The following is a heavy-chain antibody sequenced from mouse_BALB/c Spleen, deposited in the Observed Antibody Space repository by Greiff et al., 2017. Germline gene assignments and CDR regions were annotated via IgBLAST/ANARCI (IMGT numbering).Heavy chain of an antibody. D-gene: IGHD2-14*01. Sequence: EVKVVESGGGLVQPGGSLKLSCAASGFTFSSYTMSWVRQTPEKRLEWVAYISNGGGSTYYPDTVKGRFTISRDNAKNTLYLQMSSLKSEDTAMYYCARLRYDYAMDYWGQGTSVTVSS. J-gene: IGHJ4*01. CDR1: GFTFSSYT. V-gene: IGHV5-12-2*01. CDR2: ISNGGGST. CDR3: ARLRYDYAMDY.